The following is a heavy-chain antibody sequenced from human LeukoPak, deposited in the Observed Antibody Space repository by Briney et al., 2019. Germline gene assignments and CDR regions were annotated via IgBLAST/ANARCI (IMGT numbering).Heavy chain of an antibody. CDR1: GFTFDDYG. D-gene: IGHD6-13*01. V-gene: IGHV3-30*02. J-gene: IGHJ6*03. Sequence: GGSLRLSCAASGFTFDDYGMSWVRQAPGKGLEWLTHIRYDESATYYADSVKGRFTISRENSKNTLYLQMNSLRAEDTAVYYCAKQMMERQQYYYMDVWGKGTSVTVSS. CDR3: AKQMMERQQYYYMDV. CDR2: IRYDESAT.